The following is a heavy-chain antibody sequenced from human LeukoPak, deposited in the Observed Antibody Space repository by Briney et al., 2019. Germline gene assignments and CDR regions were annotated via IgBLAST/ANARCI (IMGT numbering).Heavy chain of an antibody. CDR2: IKQDGSEK. CDR1: GFTFSSYW. V-gene: IGHV3-7*01. Sequence: GGSLRLSCAASGFTFSSYWMSWVRQAPGKGLEWVANIKQDGSEKYYVDSVKGRFTVSRDNAKNSLYLQMSSLRAEDTAVYYCARARVDFWSGYFDYWGQGTLVTVSS. CDR3: ARARVDFWSGYFDY. J-gene: IGHJ4*02. D-gene: IGHD3-3*01.